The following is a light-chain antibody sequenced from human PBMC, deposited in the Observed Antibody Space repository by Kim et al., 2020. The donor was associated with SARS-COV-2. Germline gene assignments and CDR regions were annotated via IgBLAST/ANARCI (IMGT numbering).Light chain of an antibody. J-gene: IGKJ4*01. CDR2: AAS. CDR3: LQHDRYPHT. Sequence: DIQMTQSPSAMSASVGDRVTITCRASQGISNYLAWFQQRPGKVPERLIHAASILQSGVPSRFSGSRSGTEFTLTISSLQPEDFATYYCLQHDRYPHTFGGETKVDIK. V-gene: IGKV1-17*03. CDR1: QGISNY.